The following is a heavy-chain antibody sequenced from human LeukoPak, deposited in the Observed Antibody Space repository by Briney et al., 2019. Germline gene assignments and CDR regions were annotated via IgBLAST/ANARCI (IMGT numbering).Heavy chain of an antibody. J-gene: IGHJ4*02. Sequence: GGSLRLSSTASGFTFSTYWMNWVRQAPGKGLEWVAKINPDGSQKYHVDSVYGRFTISRDNAKNSLYLQMNSLRGEDTAVYYCAGGVSSPRGCFWGQGILVTVSS. V-gene: IGHV3-7*04. CDR1: GFTFSTYW. D-gene: IGHD6-13*01. CDR2: INPDGSQK. CDR3: AGGVSSPRGCF.